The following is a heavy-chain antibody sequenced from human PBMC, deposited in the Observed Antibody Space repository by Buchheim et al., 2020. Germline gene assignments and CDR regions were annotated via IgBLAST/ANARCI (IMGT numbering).Heavy chain of an antibody. CDR3: ARVYRDYYDSSGYNDI. D-gene: IGHD3-22*01. J-gene: IGHJ3*02. V-gene: IGHV4-59*01. Sequence: QVQLQESGPGLVKPSETLSLTCTVSDGSISSYYWSWIRQPPGKGLEWIGYIYYSGSTNYNPSLKSRVTISVDTSKNQFSLKLSSVTAADTAVYYCARVYRDYYDSSGYNDIWGQGT. CDR1: DGSISSYY. CDR2: IYYSGST.